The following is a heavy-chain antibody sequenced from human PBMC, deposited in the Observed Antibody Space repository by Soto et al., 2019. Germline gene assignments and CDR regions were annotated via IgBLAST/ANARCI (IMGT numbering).Heavy chain of an antibody. D-gene: IGHD1-1*01. CDR3: AREEYDGYYFDY. Sequence: GGSLRLSCAASGFTFRSYAMHWVRQAPGKGLEWVSIISYDGSSINYADSLKGRFTISRDNSKSTLHLQMNGLTAEDTAVYYCAREEYDGYYFDYWGQGTLVTVSA. CDR2: ISYDGSSI. J-gene: IGHJ4*02. V-gene: IGHV3-30-3*01. CDR1: GFTFRSYA.